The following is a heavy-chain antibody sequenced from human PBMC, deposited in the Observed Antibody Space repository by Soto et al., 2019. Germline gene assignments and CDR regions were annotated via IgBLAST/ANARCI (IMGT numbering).Heavy chain of an antibody. CDR3: ARDSYYDFWSGQERNDAFDI. CDR1: GFTFSDYY. J-gene: IGHJ3*02. D-gene: IGHD3-3*01. Sequence: GGSLRLSCAASGFTFSDYYMSWIRQAPGKGLEWVSYISSSGSTIYYADSVKGRFTISRDNAKNSLYLQMNSLRAEDTAVYYCARDSYYDFWSGQERNDAFDIWGQGTMVTVSS. V-gene: IGHV3-11*01. CDR2: ISSSGSTI.